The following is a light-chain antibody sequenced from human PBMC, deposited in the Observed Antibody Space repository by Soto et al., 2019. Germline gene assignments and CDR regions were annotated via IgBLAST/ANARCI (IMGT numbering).Light chain of an antibody. CDR1: ENVATS. V-gene: IGKV1-5*03. CDR3: QQYVSAPYT. J-gene: IGKJ2*01. Sequence: DVQMTQSPSTLSASVGDRVTITCRASENVATSLAWYQQKGDRAPKLLIYRATSLQDGVPSRFSGSGSGTEFTLTINNLQADDLAMYYCQQYVSAPYTFGHGTKV. CDR2: RAT.